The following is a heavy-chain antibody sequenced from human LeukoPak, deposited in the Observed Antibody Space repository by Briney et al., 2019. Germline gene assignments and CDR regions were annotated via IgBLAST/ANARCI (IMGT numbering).Heavy chain of an antibody. V-gene: IGHV3-23*01. Sequence: GGSLRLSCAASGFTFSTYTMSWVRQAPGKGLGWVSAISGSGGSTYYADSVKGRFTISRDNSKNTLYLQMNSLRAEDTAVYYCAKDRATVTHNWFDPWGQGTLVTVSS. CDR1: GFTFSTYT. D-gene: IGHD4-17*01. J-gene: IGHJ5*02. CDR3: AKDRATVTHNWFDP. CDR2: ISGSGGST.